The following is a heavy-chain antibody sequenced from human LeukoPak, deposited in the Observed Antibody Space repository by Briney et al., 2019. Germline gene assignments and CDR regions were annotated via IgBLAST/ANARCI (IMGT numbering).Heavy chain of an antibody. V-gene: IGHV4-59*12. Sequence: GSXXSYYWSWIRQPPGKGLEWIGYIYYSGSTNYNPSLKSRVTISVDTSKNQFSLKLSSVTAADTAVYYCGXXXXXXXXXXXXXXXDYWGQXTXVTVSS. J-gene: IGHJ4*02. CDR2: IYYSGST. CDR1: GSXXSYY. CDR3: GXXXXXXXXXXXXXXXDY.